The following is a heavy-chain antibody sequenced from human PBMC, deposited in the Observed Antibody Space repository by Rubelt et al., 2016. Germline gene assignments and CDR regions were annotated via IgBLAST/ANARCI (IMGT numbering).Heavy chain of an antibody. J-gene: IGHJ4*02. CDR3: ARENYDCWSGYHTSNFDY. V-gene: IGHV3-7*04. Sequence: GSGGGLVQPGGSLRLSCAASGFTFSSYWMSWVRQAPGKGLEWVANIKQDGSEKYYVDSVKGRFTISRDNAKNSLYLQMNSLRAEDTAVYYFARENYDCWSGYHTSNFDYWGQGTLVTVSS. CDR2: IKQDGSEK. D-gene: IGHD3-3*01. CDR1: GFTFSSYW.